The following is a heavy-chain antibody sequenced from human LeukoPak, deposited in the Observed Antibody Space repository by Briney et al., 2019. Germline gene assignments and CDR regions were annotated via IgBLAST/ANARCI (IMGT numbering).Heavy chain of an antibody. V-gene: IGHV1-18*01. CDR3: ARMVFDSWATDFWSGYYNYYGMDV. D-gene: IGHD3-3*01. CDR1: GYTFTSYG. J-gene: IGHJ6*02. Sequence: ASVKVSCKASGYTFTSYGFSWVRQAPGQGLEWMGWISAYNGDTKYAQRYQGRVTLTTDTSTGTSYMELRSLRYDDTAVYYCARMVFDSWATDFWSGYYNYYGMDVWGQGTTVTVSS. CDR2: ISAYNGDT.